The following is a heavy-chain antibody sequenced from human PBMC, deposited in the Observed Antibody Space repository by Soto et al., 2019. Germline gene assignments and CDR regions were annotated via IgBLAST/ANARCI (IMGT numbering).Heavy chain of an antibody. D-gene: IGHD6-25*01. J-gene: IGHJ3*02. CDR2: VDVGGGST. V-gene: IGHV3-23*01. CDR3: ARDSGPAGGGACDI. CDR1: GFTFSTHA. Sequence: EVQLLESGGGLVQPGGSLRLSCAASGFTFSTHAMIWVRQAPGKGLNWVSTVDVGGGSTYYTDSVKGRFTVSRDNAKNTVYLQPNTLRAEDTAIYFSARDSGPAGGGACDIWGQGTMVTVSS.